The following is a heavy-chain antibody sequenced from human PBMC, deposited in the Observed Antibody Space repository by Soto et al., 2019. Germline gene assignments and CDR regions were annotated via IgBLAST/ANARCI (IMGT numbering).Heavy chain of an antibody. D-gene: IGHD2-15*01. V-gene: IGHV1-3*01. J-gene: IGHJ5*02. CDR3: ARGIATGQLDP. Sequence: ASVKVSCKASGYNLGAYYTYWVRQAPGQRLEWMGWINPDNGNTKSSQKFQDRVIITRDTSASTAYMDLSSLRSEDTAVYYCARGIATGQLDPWGQGTLVTVSS. CDR1: GYNLGAYY. CDR2: INPDNGNT.